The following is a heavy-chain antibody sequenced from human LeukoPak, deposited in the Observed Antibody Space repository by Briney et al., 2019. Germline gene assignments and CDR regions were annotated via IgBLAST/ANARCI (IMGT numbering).Heavy chain of an antibody. CDR1: GYTLSTYD. V-gene: IGHV1-8*03. D-gene: IGHD2-8*01. Sequence: ASVKVSCKASGYTLSTYDINWVRQATGRGLEWMGWMNPNSGNTGYGQKFQGRVTITRNTSISTVYMELTSLRSDDTAVYYCARGRRVDGYYYYMDVWGKGTTVTVSS. CDR2: MNPNSGNT. CDR3: ARGRRVDGYYYYMDV. J-gene: IGHJ6*03.